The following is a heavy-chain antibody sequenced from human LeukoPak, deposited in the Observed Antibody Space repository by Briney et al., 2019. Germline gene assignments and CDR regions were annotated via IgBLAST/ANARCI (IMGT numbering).Heavy chain of an antibody. Sequence: GGSLRLSCAASGFTFSSYGMHWVRQAPGKGLEWVAVISYDGSNKYYADSVKGRFTISRDNSKNTLSLQMNSLRAEDTAVYYCAKDMSPFYYYGSGGYYSAPDYWGQGTLVTVSS. V-gene: IGHV3-30*18. J-gene: IGHJ4*02. D-gene: IGHD3-10*01. CDR3: AKDMSPFYYYGSGGYYSAPDY. CDR1: GFTFSSYG. CDR2: ISYDGSNK.